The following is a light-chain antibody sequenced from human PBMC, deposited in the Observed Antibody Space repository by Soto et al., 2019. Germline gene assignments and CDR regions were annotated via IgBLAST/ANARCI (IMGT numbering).Light chain of an antibody. J-gene: IGKJ5*01. CDR1: QGISSA. CDR2: DAS. Sequence: AIQLTQSPSSLSASVGDRVTITCRASQGISSALAWYQQKPGKAPKLLIYDASSLESGVPSRFSGSGSGTDFTLTISSLQPEDFATYYCQQFNRYPITCVQGPRLEIK. V-gene: IGKV1-13*02. CDR3: QQFNRYPIT.